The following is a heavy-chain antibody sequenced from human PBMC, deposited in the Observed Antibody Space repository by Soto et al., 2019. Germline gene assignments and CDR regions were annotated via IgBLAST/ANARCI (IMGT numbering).Heavy chain of an antibody. V-gene: IGHV4-59*01. CDR2: IYYSGST. J-gene: IGHJ6*03. Sequence: SETLSLTCTVSGGSISSYYWSWIRQPPGKGLEWIGYIYYSGSTNYNPSLKSRVTISVDTSKNQFSLKLSSVTAADTAVYYCARERRPTPYYDILTGPAPFYMDVWGKGTTVTVSS. CDR1: GGSISSYY. CDR3: ARERRPTPYYDILTGPAPFYMDV. D-gene: IGHD3-9*01.